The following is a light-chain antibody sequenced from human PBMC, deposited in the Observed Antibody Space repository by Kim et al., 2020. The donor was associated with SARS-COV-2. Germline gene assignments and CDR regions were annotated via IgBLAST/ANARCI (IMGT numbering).Light chain of an antibody. CDR2: AID. Sequence: GQRVTISCSGSKSNVGSITVNWYKQVPGMAPKLLIYAIDQRPSGVPDRFSGSKSGTSASLDISGLQAEDAADYYCASWDDSRNAWVFGGGTQLTVL. V-gene: IGLV1-44*01. CDR3: ASWDDSRNAWV. CDR1: KSNVGSIT. J-gene: IGLJ3*02.